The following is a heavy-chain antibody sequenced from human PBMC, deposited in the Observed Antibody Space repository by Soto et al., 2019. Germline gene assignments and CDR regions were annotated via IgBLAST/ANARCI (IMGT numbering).Heavy chain of an antibody. D-gene: IGHD1-7*01. CDR1: GGSISSSSYY. CDR2: IYYSGST. J-gene: IGHJ6*02. Sequence: SETLSLTCTVSGGSISSSSYYWGWIRQPPGKGLEWIGSIYYSGSTYYNPSLKSRVTISVDTSKNQFSLKLSSVTAADTAVYYCARDSITGTPRDSYYYYGMDVWGQGTTVTVSS. CDR3: ARDSITGTPRDSYYYYGMDV. V-gene: IGHV4-39*02.